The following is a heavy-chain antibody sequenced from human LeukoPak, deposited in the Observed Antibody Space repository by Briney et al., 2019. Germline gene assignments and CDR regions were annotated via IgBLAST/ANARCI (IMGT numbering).Heavy chain of an antibody. CDR1: GYTFTGYY. CDR2: TNPNSGRT. V-gene: IGHV1-2*02. Sequence: ASVKVSCKASGYTFTGYYTHWVRQAPGQGREWMGWTNPNSGRTNYAQKFQGRVTMTRDTSISTAYMELSRLRSDDTAVYYCAISITIFGVVIPRDYYYMDVWGKGTTVTVSS. D-gene: IGHD3-3*01. J-gene: IGHJ6*03. CDR3: AISITIFGVVIPRDYYYMDV.